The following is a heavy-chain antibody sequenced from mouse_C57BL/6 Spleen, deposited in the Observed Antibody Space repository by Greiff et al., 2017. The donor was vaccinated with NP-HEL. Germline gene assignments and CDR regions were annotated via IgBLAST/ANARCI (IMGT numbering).Heavy chain of an antibody. CDR1: GYTFTDYE. V-gene: IGHV1-15*01. Sequence: VQLQESGAELVRPGASVTLSCKASGYTFTDYEMHWVKQTPVHGLEWIGAIDPETGGTAYNQKFKGKAILTADKSSSTAYMELRSLTSEDSAVYYCTRSTVVTIDYWGQGTTLTVSS. CDR3: TRSTVVTIDY. D-gene: IGHD1-1*01. CDR2: IDPETGGT. J-gene: IGHJ2*01.